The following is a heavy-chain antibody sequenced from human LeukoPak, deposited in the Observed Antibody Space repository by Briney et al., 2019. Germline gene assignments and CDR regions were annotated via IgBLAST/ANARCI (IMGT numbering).Heavy chain of an antibody. V-gene: IGHV3-21*01. CDR1: GLTFSRYN. CDR2: IGTSSNNI. J-gene: IGHJ4*02. D-gene: IGHD1-7*01. CDR3: ASGTVGNYAPDY. Sequence: GGSLRLSCAASGLTFSRYNMNWVRQAPGKGLEWVSSIGTSSNNIYYTDSVKGRFTISRDNAKNSLYLQVDSLRVEDTAVYFCASGTVGNYAPDYWGQGTLVTVSS.